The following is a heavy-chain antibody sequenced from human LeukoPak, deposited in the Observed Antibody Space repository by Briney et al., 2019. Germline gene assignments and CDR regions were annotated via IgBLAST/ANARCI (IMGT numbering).Heavy chain of an antibody. CDR2: ISGSGGST. CDR3: AKYLEMATRQGSSGFDY. D-gene: IGHD5-24*01. CDR1: GFTFSSYG. Sequence: GGSLRLSCAASGFTFSSYGMSWVRQAPGKGLEWVSAISGSGGSTYYADSVKGRFTISRDNSKNTLYLQMNSLRAEDTAVYYCAKYLEMATRQGSSGFDYWGQGTLVTVSS. J-gene: IGHJ4*02. V-gene: IGHV3-23*01.